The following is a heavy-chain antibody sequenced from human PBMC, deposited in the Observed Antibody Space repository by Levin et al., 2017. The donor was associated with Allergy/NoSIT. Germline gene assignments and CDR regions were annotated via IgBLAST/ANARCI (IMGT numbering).Heavy chain of an antibody. J-gene: IGHJ6*02. CDR3: ASAIAAAVPYGMDV. CDR2: IYYSGST. CDR1: GGSISSGDYY. Sequence: PSETLSLTCTVSGGSISSGDYYWSWIRQPPGKGLEWIGYIYYSGSTYYNPSLKSRVTISVDTSKNQFSLKLSSVTAADTAVYYCASAIAAAVPYGMDVWGQGTTVTVSS. V-gene: IGHV4-30-4*01. D-gene: IGHD6-13*01.